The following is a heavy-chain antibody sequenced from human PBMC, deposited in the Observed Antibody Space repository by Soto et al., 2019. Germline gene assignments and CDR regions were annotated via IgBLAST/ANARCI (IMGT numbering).Heavy chain of an antibody. CDR3: ARWLQFARFDY. CDR1: GFTFSSYG. Sequence: PGGSLRLSCAASGFTFSSYGMHWVRQAPGKGLEWVAVIWYDGSNKYYADSMKGRFTISRDNSKNTLYLQMNSLRAEDTAVYYCARWLQFARFDYWGQGTLVTVSS. CDR2: IWYDGSNK. J-gene: IGHJ4*02. D-gene: IGHD5-12*01. V-gene: IGHV3-33*01.